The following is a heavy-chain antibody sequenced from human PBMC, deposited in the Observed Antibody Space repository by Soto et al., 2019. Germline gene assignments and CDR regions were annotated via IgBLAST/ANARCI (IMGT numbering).Heavy chain of an antibody. V-gene: IGHV3-30-3*01. J-gene: IGHJ6*02. CDR2: ISYDGSNK. CDR3: ARDSLPTVTTETTLDYYYYYGMDV. CDR1: GFTFSSYA. D-gene: IGHD4-17*01. Sequence: QVQLVESGGGVVQPGRSLRLSCAASGFTFSSYAMHWVRQAPGKGLEWVAVISYDGSNKYYADSVKGRFTISRDNSKNTLYPQITSLRAEDTAVYYCARDSLPTVTTETTLDYYYYYGMDVWGQGTTVTVSS.